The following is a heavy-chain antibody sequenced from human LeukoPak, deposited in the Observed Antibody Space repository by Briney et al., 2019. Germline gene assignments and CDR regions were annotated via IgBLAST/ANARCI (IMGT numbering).Heavy chain of an antibody. CDR3: AKDVTLTDAPRYFDY. CDR2: ISGSGVST. J-gene: IGHJ4*02. D-gene: IGHD7-27*01. Sequence: QPGGSLRLSCAASGFTVSSNYMSWVRQAPGKGLEWVSAISGSGVSTYSADSVKGRFTISRDNSKNTLYLQMNSLRAEDTAVYYCAKDVTLTDAPRYFDYWGQGTLVTVSS. V-gene: IGHV3-23*01. CDR1: GFTVSSNY.